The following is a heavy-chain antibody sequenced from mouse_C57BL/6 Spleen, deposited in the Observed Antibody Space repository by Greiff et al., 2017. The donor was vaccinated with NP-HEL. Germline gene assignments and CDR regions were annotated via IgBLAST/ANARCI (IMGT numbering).Heavy chain of an antibody. Sequence: EVQVVESGAELVRPGASVKLSCTASGFNIKDYYMHWVKQRPEQGLEWIGRIDPEDGDTEYAPKFQGKATMTADTSSNTAYLQLSSLTSEDTAVYYCTTPYYYGSSYGYFDVWGTGTTVTVSS. CDR3: TTPYYYGSSYGYFDV. V-gene: IGHV14-1*01. J-gene: IGHJ1*03. D-gene: IGHD1-1*01. CDR1: GFNIKDYY. CDR2: IDPEDGDT.